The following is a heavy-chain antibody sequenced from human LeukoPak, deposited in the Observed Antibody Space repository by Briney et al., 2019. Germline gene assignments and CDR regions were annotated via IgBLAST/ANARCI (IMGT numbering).Heavy chain of an antibody. V-gene: IGHV1-8*01. J-gene: IGHJ4*02. Sequence: ASVKVSCKASGYTFSSYDINWVRQATGQGLEWMGWMNPNSGNTGYAQKFQGRVTMTRNTSISTVYMELSSLRSEDTAVYYCARGHWTGSYYTIDYWGQGTLVTVSS. CDR2: MNPNSGNT. D-gene: IGHD3-10*01. CDR1: GYTFSSYD. CDR3: ARGHWTGSYYTIDY.